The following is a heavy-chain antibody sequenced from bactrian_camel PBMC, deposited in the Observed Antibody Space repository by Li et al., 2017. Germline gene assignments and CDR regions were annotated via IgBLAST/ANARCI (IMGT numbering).Heavy chain of an antibody. CDR1: GLTFATYA. D-gene: IGHD1*01. Sequence: VQLVESGGGSVQAGGSLRLSCTASGLTFATYAGAWFRQAPGKEREGIASLDSDGSTNYDNSVQGRFTISKDDAKNTLYLQMNDLKPEDTGMYYCAADHWCRGHIVGVRSYSWGPGTQVTVS. CDR2: LDSDGST. CDR3: AADHWCRGHIVGVRSYS. V-gene: IGHV3S63*01. J-gene: IGHJ4*01.